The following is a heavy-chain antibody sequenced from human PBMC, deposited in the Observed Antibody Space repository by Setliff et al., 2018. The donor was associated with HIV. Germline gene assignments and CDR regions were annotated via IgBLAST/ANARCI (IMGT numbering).Heavy chain of an antibody. D-gene: IGHD2-2*01. CDR2: INQSGST. CDR1: DGSFSAYF. Sequence: SETLSLTCAVYDGSFSAYFWSWSRQPPGKGLGWMGQINQSGSTNYNPSLRSRVTMSVDTSKNQFSLKLNTVTAADTALYYCARGSCSTISCSLRVGNDAFDTWGQGTLVTVSS. J-gene: IGHJ3*02. CDR3: ARGSCSTISCSLRVGNDAFDT. V-gene: IGHV4-34*01.